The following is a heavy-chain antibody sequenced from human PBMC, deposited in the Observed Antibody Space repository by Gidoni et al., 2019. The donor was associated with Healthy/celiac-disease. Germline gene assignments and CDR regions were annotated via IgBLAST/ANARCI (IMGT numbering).Heavy chain of an antibody. V-gene: IGHV1-69*06. Sequence: QVQLVQSGAEVKKPGSSVKVSCKASGGTFSSYAISWVRQAPGQGLEWMGGIIPIFGTANYAQKFQGRVTITADKSTSTAYMELSSLRSEDTAVYYCARDLTTLIDSSGYYGGFDYWGQGTLVTVSS. CDR2: IIPIFGTA. J-gene: IGHJ4*02. CDR3: ARDLTTLIDSSGYYGGFDY. D-gene: IGHD3-22*01. CDR1: GGTFSSYA.